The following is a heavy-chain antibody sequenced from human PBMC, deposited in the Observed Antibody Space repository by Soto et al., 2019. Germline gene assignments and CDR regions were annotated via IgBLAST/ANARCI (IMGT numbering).Heavy chain of an antibody. V-gene: IGHV3-23*01. D-gene: IGHD6-19*01. CDR3: AKGPTIHGSGVDAFDI. J-gene: IGHJ3*02. Sequence: EVQLLESGGGLVQPGGTLRLSCAASFTFSSYAMSWVRQAPGRAPEWLAGISGSGASIFYADYGRGRFTISRDNSENTLYLKMNTLRAEDTAVSYCAKGPTIHGSGVDAFDIWGQGTIVTVSS. CDR1: FTFSSYA. CDR2: ISGSGASI.